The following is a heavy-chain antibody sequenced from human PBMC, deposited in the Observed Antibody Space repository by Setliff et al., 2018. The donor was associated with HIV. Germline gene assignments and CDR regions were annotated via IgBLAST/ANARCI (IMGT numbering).Heavy chain of an antibody. CDR2: IHLSDT. V-gene: IGHV4-39*07. Sequence: PSETLSLTCSVSGGSMRSNIYYWGWIRLSPTKGLEWIGSIHLSDTYYNPSLKSRVTISVDTSRDQFSLKLTSLTAADTAVYYCAREIRASLDPPYGYNYFDPWGQGILVTVSS. CDR1: GGSMRSNIYY. CDR3: AREIRASLDPPYGYNYFDP. J-gene: IGHJ5*02. D-gene: IGHD3-10*01.